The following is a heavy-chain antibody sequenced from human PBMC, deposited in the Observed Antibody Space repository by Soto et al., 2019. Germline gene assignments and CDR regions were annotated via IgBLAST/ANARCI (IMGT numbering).Heavy chain of an antibody. CDR3: VSAVAATGAFDI. V-gene: IGHV4-31*03. D-gene: IGHD2-15*01. CDR2: IYYSGGT. J-gene: IGHJ3*02. Sequence: PSETLSLTCTVSGGSISSGGYYWSWIRQHPGKGLEWIGYIYYSGGTYYNPSLKSRVTISVDTSKNQFSLKLSSVTAADTAVYYCVSAVAATGAFDIWGQGTMVTVSS. CDR1: GGSISSGGYY.